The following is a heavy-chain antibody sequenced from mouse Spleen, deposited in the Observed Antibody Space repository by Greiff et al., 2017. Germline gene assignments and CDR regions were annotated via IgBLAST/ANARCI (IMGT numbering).Heavy chain of an antibody. CDR2: IYPGNSDT. CDR3: TRSEYYRYDEDWYFDV. V-gene: IGHV1-5*01. J-gene: IGHJ1*01. D-gene: IGHD2-14*01. CDR1: GYTFTSYW. Sequence: VQLKQSGTVLARPGASVKMSCKTSGYTFTSYWMHWVKQRPGQGLEWIGAIYPGNSDTSYNQKFKGKAKLTAVTSASTAYMELSSLTNEDSAVYYCTRSEYYRYDEDWYFDVWGAGTTVTVSS.